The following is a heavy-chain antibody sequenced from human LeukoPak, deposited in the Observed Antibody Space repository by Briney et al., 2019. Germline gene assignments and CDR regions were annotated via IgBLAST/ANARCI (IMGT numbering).Heavy chain of an antibody. CDR1: GFTFDDYA. V-gene: IGHV3-9*01. Sequence: GGSLRLSCAASGFTFDDYAMHWVRQAPGKGLEWVLGISWNSGSIGYADSVKGRFTISRDNAKNSLYLQMNSLRAEDTALYYCAKGGLEWHHLDYWGQGTLVTVSS. D-gene: IGHD3-3*01. CDR3: AKGGLEWHHLDY. CDR2: ISWNSGSI. J-gene: IGHJ4*02.